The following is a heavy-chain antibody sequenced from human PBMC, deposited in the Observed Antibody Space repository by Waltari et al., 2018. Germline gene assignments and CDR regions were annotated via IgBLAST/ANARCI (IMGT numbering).Heavy chain of an antibody. CDR1: GFSLNIYS. CDR2: ISWSDDKT. J-gene: IGHJ1*01. V-gene: IGHV3-48*01. D-gene: IGHD2-2*01. Sequence: EVRLVQSGGDLVQPGGSLRLSCAVSGFSLNIYSMIWVRQTPERGLEWVSYISWSDDKTEYADSVRGRFTISRDIARNSVSLQMKNLKVEDTAMYYCARELGGSAAGTDHWGQGSMVFVSS. CDR3: ARELGGSAAGTDH.